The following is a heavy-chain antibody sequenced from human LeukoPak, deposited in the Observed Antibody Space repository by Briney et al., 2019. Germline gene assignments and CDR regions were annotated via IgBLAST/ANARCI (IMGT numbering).Heavy chain of an antibody. Sequence: PGGSLRLSCAVSGFAFRSYGMSWVRQAPGKGLEWVSAISGIGDSTYYADSVKGRFTISRDNSKNTLYLQVNSLRAEGTAVYYCAKNRGVLRNFDCYDYWGQGTLVTVSS. V-gene: IGHV3-23*01. D-gene: IGHD3-9*01. CDR3: AKNRGVLRNFDCYDY. CDR2: ISGIGDST. CDR1: GFAFRSYG. J-gene: IGHJ4*02.